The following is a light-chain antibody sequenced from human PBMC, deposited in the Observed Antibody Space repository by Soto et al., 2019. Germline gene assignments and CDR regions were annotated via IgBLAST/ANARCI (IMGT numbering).Light chain of an antibody. CDR1: QSISKN. CDR2: SAS. Sequence: EVLMTQSPATLSVSPGERATLSCRASQSISKNLAWYQQKPGQAPRLLIYSASIRATGIPARFSGSGSGTEFTLTISSLQSEDFAVYYCQQNNNWPPYTFGQGTQLEIK. J-gene: IGKJ2*01. V-gene: IGKV3D-15*01. CDR3: QQNNNWPPYT.